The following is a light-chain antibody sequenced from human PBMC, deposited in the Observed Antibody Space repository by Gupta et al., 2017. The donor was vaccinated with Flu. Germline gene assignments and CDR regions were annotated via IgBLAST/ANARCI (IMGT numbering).Light chain of an antibody. CDR2: TAS. Sequence: GDRVTITCRTSQSINTYLNWYQQKPGTAPNLLINTASTFQCGVSSRFSGSGSGTEFTLSINSLQPDDFATYYCHQTYTSPGTFGQGTKVETK. J-gene: IGKJ1*01. CDR1: QSINTY. V-gene: IGKV1-39*01. CDR3: HQTYTSPGT.